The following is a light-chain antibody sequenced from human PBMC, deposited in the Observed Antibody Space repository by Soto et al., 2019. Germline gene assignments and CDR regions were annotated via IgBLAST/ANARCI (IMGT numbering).Light chain of an antibody. CDR1: QSVNNN. CDR3: QAYNTWPWT. CDR2: GAS. J-gene: IGKJ1*01. V-gene: IGKV3-15*01. Sequence: ETLMTQSPATLSVSPGERDALSCRASQSVNNNLAWYQQKLGQAPRVLIYGASTRATGIPARFTGSGSGTEFILTITSLQSEDSAVYYCQAYNTWPWTVGPGTKVEIK.